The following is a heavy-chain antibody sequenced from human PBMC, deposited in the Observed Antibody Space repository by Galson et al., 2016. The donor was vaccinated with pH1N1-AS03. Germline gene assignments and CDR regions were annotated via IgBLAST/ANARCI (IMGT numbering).Heavy chain of an antibody. Sequence: SLRLSCATSGFTFSSYAMFWVRQAPGKGLEWVSSISGSGISTYYADSVKGRFTISRDTAKKSLYLEISGLRAEDTAVYYCARLSSNSGSFGYLDYWGQGTLVSVSS. CDR2: ISGSGIST. CDR3: ARLSSNSGSFGYLDY. CDR1: GFTFSSYA. J-gene: IGHJ4*02. V-gene: IGHV3-23*01. D-gene: IGHD1-26*01.